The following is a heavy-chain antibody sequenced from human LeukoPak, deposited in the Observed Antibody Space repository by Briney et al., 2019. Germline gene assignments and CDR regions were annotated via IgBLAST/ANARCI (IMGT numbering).Heavy chain of an antibody. V-gene: IGHV3-74*01. J-gene: IGHJ4*02. CDR3: ARRIDF. Sequence: PGGSLRLSCAASGFTFSSYAMHWVRQAPGKGLVWVSRINSDGSTTSYADSVMGRFTISRDNAKNSLFLQMNSLRDDDTAVYYCARRIDFWGQGTLVTVSS. CDR1: GFTFSSYA. CDR2: INSDGSTT.